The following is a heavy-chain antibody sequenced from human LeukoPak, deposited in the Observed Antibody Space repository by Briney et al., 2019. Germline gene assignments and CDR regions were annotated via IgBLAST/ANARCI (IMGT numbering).Heavy chain of an antibody. CDR2: MNPNNDNT. J-gene: IGHJ5*02. V-gene: IGHV1-8*01. CDR3: ARGDVWFDP. CDR1: GYTFTSYD. Sequence: ASVKVSCKASGYTFTSYDINWVRQATGQGLEWMGWMNPNNDNTGYAQKFQGRVTITRDTSISTAYMELSSLRSEDTAVYYCARGDVWFDPWGQGTLVTVSS.